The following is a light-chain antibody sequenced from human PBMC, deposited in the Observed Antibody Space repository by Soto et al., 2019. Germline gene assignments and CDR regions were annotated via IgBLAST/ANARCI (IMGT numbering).Light chain of an antibody. V-gene: IGKV1-39*01. CDR2: AAS. J-gene: IGKJ3*01. CDR1: QSISSY. Sequence: DIQMTQSPSSLSASVGDRVTITCRASQSISSYLNWYQQKXXXAPKLLIYAASSLQSGVPSRFXXXXXXXXXXXTISSLQPEDFATYYCQQSYSTPFTFGPGTKVDIK. CDR3: QQSYSTPFT.